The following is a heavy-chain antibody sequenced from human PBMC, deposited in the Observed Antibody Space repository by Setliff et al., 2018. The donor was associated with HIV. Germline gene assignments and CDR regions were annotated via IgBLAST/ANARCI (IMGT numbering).Heavy chain of an antibody. CDR1: GGSISNYY. J-gene: IGHJ3*02. V-gene: IGHV4-4*08. CDR3: ARDGIYDYSNYVDAFDI. D-gene: IGHD4-4*01. CDR2: IYYSGST. Sequence: PSETLSLTCTVSGGSISNYYWSWIRQPPGKGLEWIGYIYYSGSTHHNPSLESRVATSVDTSKNQFSLKLSSVTAADTAVYYCARDGIYDYSNYVDAFDIWGQGTMVTV.